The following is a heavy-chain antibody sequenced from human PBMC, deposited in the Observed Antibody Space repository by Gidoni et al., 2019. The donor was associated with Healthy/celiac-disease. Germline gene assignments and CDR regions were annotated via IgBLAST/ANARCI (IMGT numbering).Heavy chain of an antibody. V-gene: IGHV3-73*01. CDR1: GFTFSDSA. CDR2: IRIKANNYAT. J-gene: IGHJ5*02. Sequence: EAQLVESGGGLVQPGGSLKLSCAASGFTFSDSAMPWVRQASGKGLEWVGRIRIKANNYATAYAASVKGRFIISRDDSKNTAYLQMNSLKTEDTAVYYCTRRGGGGNISYWFDPWGQGTLVTVSS. CDR3: TRRGGGGNISYWFDP. D-gene: IGHD2-15*01.